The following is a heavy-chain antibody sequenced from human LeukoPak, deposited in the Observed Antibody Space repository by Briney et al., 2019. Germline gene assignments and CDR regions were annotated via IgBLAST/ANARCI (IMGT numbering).Heavy chain of an antibody. CDR1: GGSLSSYY. V-gene: IGHV4-59*01. CDR2: IYYSGST. D-gene: IGHD3-9*01. CDR3: ARGYYDILTAYPNHDAFDI. J-gene: IGHJ3*02. Sequence: SETLSLTCTVSGGSLSSYYWSWIRQPPGKGLEWIGYIYYSGSTNYNPSLKSRVTISVDTSKNQFSLKLSSVTAADTAVYYCARGYYDILTAYPNHDAFDIWGQGTMVTVSS.